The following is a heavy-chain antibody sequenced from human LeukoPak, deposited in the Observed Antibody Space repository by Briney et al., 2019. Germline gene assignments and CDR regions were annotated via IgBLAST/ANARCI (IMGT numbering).Heavy chain of an antibody. V-gene: IGHV4-59*08. CDR2: IYYSGST. Sequence: PSETLSLTCTVSGGSLTNYYWSWIRQPPGKGLDWIGHIYYSGSTNYNPSLKSRVTISVDTSKNQFSLKLSSVTAADTAVYYCARHPIGDYWGQGTLVTVSS. CDR3: ARHPIGDY. J-gene: IGHJ4*02. CDR1: GGSLTNYY.